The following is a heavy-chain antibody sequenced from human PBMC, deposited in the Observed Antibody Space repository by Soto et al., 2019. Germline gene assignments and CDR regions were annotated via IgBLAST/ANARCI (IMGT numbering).Heavy chain of an antibody. CDR2: ISSSSSAM. Sequence: SLRLSCAASGFTFSDYYMRWIRQAPGKGLEWVSYISSSSSAMYYADSVKGRFTISRANAENSGYLQMNSLRAEDTAVYYCARGGAVSGTYAYWGQGTLVTVSS. J-gene: IGHJ4*02. CDR1: GFTFSDYY. V-gene: IGHV3-11*01. D-gene: IGHD1-26*01. CDR3: ARGGAVSGTYAY.